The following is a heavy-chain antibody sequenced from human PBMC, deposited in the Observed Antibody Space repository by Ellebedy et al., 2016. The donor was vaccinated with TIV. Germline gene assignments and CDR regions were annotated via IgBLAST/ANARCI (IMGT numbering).Heavy chain of an antibody. V-gene: IGHV3-7*03. CDR3: ATDGSYGDYLSPTHAFEI. Sequence: GGSLRLSCAASRVSFSSYWMTWVRQAPGKGLEWVANINQDGSKRYYVDSVKGRFTISRDNPKRSLYLQMDSLSAEDTAVYYCATDGSYGDYLSPTHAFEIWGQGTMVTVSS. CDR1: RVSFSSYW. D-gene: IGHD4-17*01. J-gene: IGHJ3*02. CDR2: INQDGSKR.